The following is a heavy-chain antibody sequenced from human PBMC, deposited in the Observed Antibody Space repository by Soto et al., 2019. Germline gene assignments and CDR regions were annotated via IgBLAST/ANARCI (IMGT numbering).Heavy chain of an antibody. Sequence: QVQLVQSGAEVKKPGASEKVSCKASGYTFSSYGISWVRQAPGQGLEWMGWISAYNGNTKYAQKLQGRVTMTTDTSPSPPYMGLRRLRSDDTGVYYCATDPWQQLFDYWGQGTLVTVSS. J-gene: IGHJ4*02. CDR1: GYTFSSYG. D-gene: IGHD6-13*01. CDR2: ISAYNGNT. V-gene: IGHV1-18*01. CDR3: ATDPWQQLFDY.